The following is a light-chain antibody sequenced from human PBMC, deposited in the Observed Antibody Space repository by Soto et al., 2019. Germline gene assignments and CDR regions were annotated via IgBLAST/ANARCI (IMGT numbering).Light chain of an antibody. J-gene: IGKJ1*01. CDR3: QQYNSYS. CDR1: QSISNW. Sequence: IQLTQSPSTLPASVGDRVTLTCRASQSISNWLAWYQQKPGTAPKLLNYHASILETAVPSRFSGNGSGTEFTLTISSLQPGDFATYYCQQYNSYSFGQGSRVEIK. CDR2: HAS. V-gene: IGKV1-5*01.